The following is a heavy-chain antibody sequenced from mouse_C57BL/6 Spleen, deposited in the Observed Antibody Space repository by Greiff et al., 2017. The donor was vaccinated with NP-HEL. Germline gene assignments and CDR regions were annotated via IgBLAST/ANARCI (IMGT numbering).Heavy chain of an antibody. CDR1: GYTFTSYW. D-gene: IGHD2-4*01. V-gene: IGHV1-69*01. CDR2: IYPSDSYT. Sequence: QVQLQQPGAELVMPGASVKLSCKASGYTFTSYWMHWVKQRPGQGLEWIGAIYPSDSYTNYNQKFKGKSTLTVDKSSSTSYMQLSSLTSEDSAVYYCARSGLRRDYYAMDYWGQGTSVTVSS. CDR3: ARSGLRRDYYAMDY. J-gene: IGHJ4*01.